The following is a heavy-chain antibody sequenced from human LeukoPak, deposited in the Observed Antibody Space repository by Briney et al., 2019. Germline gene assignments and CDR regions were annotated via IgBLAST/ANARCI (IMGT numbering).Heavy chain of an antibody. CDR1: GFTFSAYW. D-gene: IGHD1-14*01. Sequence: GGSLRLSCAASGFTFSAYWMTWVRQAPGKGLEWVSIIYVGGGTYYADSVKGRFTISRDNSKNTLYLQMNSLRAEDTAVYYCARGETGNWFDPWGQGTLVTVSS. CDR3: ARGETGNWFDP. J-gene: IGHJ5*02. V-gene: IGHV3-53*01. CDR2: IYVGGGT.